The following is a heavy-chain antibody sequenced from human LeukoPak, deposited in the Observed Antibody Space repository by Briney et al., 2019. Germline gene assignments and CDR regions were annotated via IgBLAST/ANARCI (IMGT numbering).Heavy chain of an antibody. CDR3: ARDGTYYDFWSGYYNY. V-gene: IGHV3-48*02. D-gene: IGHD3-3*01. CDR2: ISSSSSTI. CDR1: GFTFSSYS. Sequence: PGGSLRLSCAASGFTFSSYSMNWVRQAPGKGLEWVSYISSSSSTIYYADSVKGRFTISRDNAKNSLYLQMNSLRDEDTAVYYCARDGTYYDFWSGYYNYWGQGTLVTVSS. J-gene: IGHJ4*02.